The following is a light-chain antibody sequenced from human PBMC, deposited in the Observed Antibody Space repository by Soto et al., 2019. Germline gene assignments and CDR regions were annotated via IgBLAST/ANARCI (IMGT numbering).Light chain of an antibody. J-gene: IGKJ1*01. CDR3: LQDYNYPRT. V-gene: IGKV1-6*01. CDR2: GAD. CDR1: QGISKD. Sequence: AIQMTQSPSSLSASVGDRVTITCRPSQGISKDAGWYHQKPRKAPQLLIYGADRSQSRGPSRISGSGSGTDFSLTISSLQPEDFATYYCLQDYNYPRTFGQGTKVDIK.